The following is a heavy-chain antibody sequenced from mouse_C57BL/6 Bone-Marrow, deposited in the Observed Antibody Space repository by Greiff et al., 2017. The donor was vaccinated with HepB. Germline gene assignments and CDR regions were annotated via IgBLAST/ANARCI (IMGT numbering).Heavy chain of an antibody. Sequence: VQLVESGGGLVKPGGSLKLSCAASGFTFSSYAMSWVRQTPEKRLEWVATISDGGSYTYYPDNVKGRFTISRDNAKNNLYLQMSHLKSEDTAMYYCARANYGSSYLYYAMDYWGQGTSVTVSS. CDR2: ISDGGSYT. D-gene: IGHD1-1*01. V-gene: IGHV5-4*01. J-gene: IGHJ4*01. CDR3: ARANYGSSYLYYAMDY. CDR1: GFTFSSYA.